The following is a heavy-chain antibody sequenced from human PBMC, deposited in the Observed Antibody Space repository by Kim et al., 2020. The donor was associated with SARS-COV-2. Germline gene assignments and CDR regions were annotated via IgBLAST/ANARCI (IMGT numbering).Heavy chain of an antibody. J-gene: IGHJ6*02. CDR2: INAGNGNT. Sequence: ASVKVSCKASGYTFTSYAMHWVRQAPGQRLEWMGWINAGNGNTKYSQKFQGRVTITRDTSASTAYMELSSLRSEDTAVYYCARLGSGSYPYYYYYYGMDVWGQGTTVTVS. CDR3: ARLGSGSYPYYYYYYGMDV. D-gene: IGHD1-26*01. V-gene: IGHV1-3*01. CDR1: GYTFTSYA.